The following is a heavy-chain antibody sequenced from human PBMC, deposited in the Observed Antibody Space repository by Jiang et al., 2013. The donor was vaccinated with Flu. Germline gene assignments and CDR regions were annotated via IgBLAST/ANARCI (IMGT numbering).Heavy chain of an antibody. J-gene: IGHJ4*02. CDR2: ISWDGGST. V-gene: IGHV3-43D*03. Sequence: VQLLESGGVVVQPGGSLRLSCAASGFTFDDYAMHWVRQAPGKGLEWVSLISWDGGSTYYADSVKGRFTISRDNSKNSLYLQMNSLRAEDTALYYCAKGSRWLRFPDYWGQGTLVTVSS. CDR3: AKGSRWLRFPDY. D-gene: IGHD5-12*01. CDR1: GFTFDDYA.